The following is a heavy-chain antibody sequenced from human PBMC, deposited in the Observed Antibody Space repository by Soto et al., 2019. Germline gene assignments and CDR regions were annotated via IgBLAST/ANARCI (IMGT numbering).Heavy chain of an antibody. CDR1: GGSVSSYY. D-gene: IGHD3-10*01. Sequence: PSETLSLTCTVSGGSVSSYYWSWIRQPPGKGLEWIGYIYYSGSTNYNPSLKSRVTISVDTSKNQFSLKLSSVTAADTAVYYCARGYLSGPPDAFDIWGQGTMVTVSS. CDR3: ARGYLSGPPDAFDI. V-gene: IGHV4-59*02. CDR2: IYYSGST. J-gene: IGHJ3*02.